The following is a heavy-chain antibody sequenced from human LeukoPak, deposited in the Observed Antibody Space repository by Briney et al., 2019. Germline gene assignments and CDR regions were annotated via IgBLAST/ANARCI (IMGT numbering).Heavy chain of an antibody. CDR1: GFTFSNYV. J-gene: IGHJ4*02. CDR2: ISGSGGST. CDR3: AKRGLYSSTWYGFDY. D-gene: IGHD6-13*01. Sequence: GSLRLSCAASGFTFSNYVMTWVRQGPGKGLEWVSGISGSGGSTYYADSVKGRFTISRDNSKNTLYLQMNSLTVEDTAVYYCAKRGLYSSTWYGFDYWGQGTLVTVSS. V-gene: IGHV3-23*01.